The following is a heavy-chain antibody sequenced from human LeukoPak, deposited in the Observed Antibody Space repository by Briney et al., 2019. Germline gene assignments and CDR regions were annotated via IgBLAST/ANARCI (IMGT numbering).Heavy chain of an antibody. J-gene: IGHJ3*02. D-gene: IGHD1-26*01. V-gene: IGHV3-23*01. CDR1: GFTFSSYA. CDR2: ISGSGGST. Sequence: GGSLRLSCAASGFTFSSYAMSWVRQAPGKRLEWVSAISGSGGSTYYADSVKGRFTISRDNSKNTLYLQMNSLRAEDTAVYYCAKDGMGVGASRTDAFDIWGQGTMVTVSS. CDR3: AKDGMGVGASRTDAFDI.